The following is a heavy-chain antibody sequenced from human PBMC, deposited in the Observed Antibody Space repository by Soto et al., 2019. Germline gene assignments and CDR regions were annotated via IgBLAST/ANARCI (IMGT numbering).Heavy chain of an antibody. V-gene: IGHV4-61*08. D-gene: IGHD5-18*01. CDR3: ARCRDRANILDP. J-gene: IGHJ5*02. Sequence: PSETLSLTCTVSGGSISSGGYYWSWIRQHPGKGLEWIGYICNSGTTNYNPSLKGRVTLSVDTSKNQFSLILSSVAAADTAVYFCARCRDRANILDPWGQGSLVTVSS. CDR1: GGSISSGGYY. CDR2: ICNSGTT.